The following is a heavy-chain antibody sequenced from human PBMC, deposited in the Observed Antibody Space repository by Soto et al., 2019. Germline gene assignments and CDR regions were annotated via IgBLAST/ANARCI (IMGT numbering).Heavy chain of an antibody. CDR2: IYYSGST. V-gene: IGHV4-39*01. J-gene: IGHJ5*02. Sequence: QLQLQESGPGLVKPSETLSLTCTVSGGSISSSSYYWGWIRQPPGKGLEWIGGIYYSGSTYYNPSLKSRVTISVDTSKNQFSMKLSSVTAADTAVYYCATSFTVTRALNWFDPWGQGTLVTVSS. CDR3: ATSFTVTRALNWFDP. D-gene: IGHD4-17*01. CDR1: GGSISSSSYY.